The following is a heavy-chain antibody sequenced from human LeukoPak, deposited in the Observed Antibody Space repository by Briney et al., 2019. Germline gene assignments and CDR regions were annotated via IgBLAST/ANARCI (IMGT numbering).Heavy chain of an antibody. J-gene: IGHJ3*02. V-gene: IGHV3-9*01. Sequence: GGSLRLSCAASGFTFDDYAMHWVRQAPGKGLEWVSGISWNSGSIGYADSVKGRFTISRDNAKNSLYLQMNCLRAEDTALYYCAKGLYCSSTSCYTDAFDIWGQGTMVTVSS. D-gene: IGHD2-2*02. CDR3: AKGLYCSSTSCYTDAFDI. CDR2: ISWNSGSI. CDR1: GFTFDDYA.